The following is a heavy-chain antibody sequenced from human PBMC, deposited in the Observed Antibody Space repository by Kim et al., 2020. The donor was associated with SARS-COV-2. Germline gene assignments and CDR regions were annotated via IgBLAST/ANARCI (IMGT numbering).Heavy chain of an antibody. Sequence: GGSLRLSCAASGFTFGDYAMSWVRQAPGKGLEWVANIKRDGSEKYYVDSVRGRFTISRDNAQNSLFLQMNSLRVEDTAVYYCTSWGAGDYWGPGTLVTVSS. V-gene: IGHV3-7*01. CDR3: TSWGAGDY. CDR2: IKRDGSEK. CDR1: GFTFGDYA. D-gene: IGHD1-26*01. J-gene: IGHJ4*02.